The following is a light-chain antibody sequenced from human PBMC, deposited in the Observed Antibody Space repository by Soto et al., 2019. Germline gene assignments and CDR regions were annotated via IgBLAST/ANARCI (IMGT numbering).Light chain of an antibody. CDR1: SSDVGGYNY. CDR2: DVS. J-gene: IGLJ2*01. Sequence: QSALTQPRSVSGSPRQSVTISCTGTSSDVGGYNYVSWYQQHPGKAPKLMIYDVSKRPSGVPDRFSGSKSGNTASLTISGLQAEDEADDYCCSYAGSYTHVVFGGGTKVTVL. CDR3: CSYAGSYTHVV. V-gene: IGLV2-11*01.